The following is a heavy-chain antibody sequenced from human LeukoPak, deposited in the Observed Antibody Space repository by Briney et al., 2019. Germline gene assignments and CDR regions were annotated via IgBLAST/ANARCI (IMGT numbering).Heavy chain of an antibody. Sequence: GGSLRLSCAASGFTFSSYSMNWVRQAPGKGLEWVSSIRSSSSYIYYADSVKGRFTISRDNAKNSLYLQMNSLRAEDTAVYYCARLTGYYHWGQGTLVTVSS. J-gene: IGHJ5*02. CDR1: GFTFSSYS. CDR3: ARLTGYYH. V-gene: IGHV3-21*01. D-gene: IGHD3-9*01. CDR2: IRSSSSYI.